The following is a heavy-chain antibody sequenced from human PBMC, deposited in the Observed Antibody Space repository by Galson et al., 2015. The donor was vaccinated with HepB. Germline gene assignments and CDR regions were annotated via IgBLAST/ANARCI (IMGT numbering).Heavy chain of an antibody. CDR3: ATVDYGDYGW. D-gene: IGHD4-17*01. V-gene: IGHV4-39*01. CDR1: GGSISSSSYY. Sequence: ETLSLTCTVSGGSISSSSYYWGWIRQPPGKGLEWIGSIYYSGSTYYNPSLKSRVTISVDTSKNQFSLKLSSVTAADTAVYYCATVDYGDYGWGGQGTLVTVSS. J-gene: IGHJ4*02. CDR2: IYYSGST.